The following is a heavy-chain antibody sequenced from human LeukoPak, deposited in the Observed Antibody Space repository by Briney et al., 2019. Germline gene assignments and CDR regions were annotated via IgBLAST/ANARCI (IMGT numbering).Heavy chain of an antibody. CDR1: GGSISSYY. J-gene: IGHJ3*02. CDR3: ARGYCSGTNCYTMTGVAFDI. Sequence: SETLSLTCTVSGGSISSYYWSWIRQPPGKGLEWIGYIYYSGSTNYNPSLKSRVTISVDTSKNQFSLKLSSVTAADTAVYYCARGYCSGTNCYTMTGVAFDIWGQGTVVTVSS. CDR2: IYYSGST. V-gene: IGHV4-59*01. D-gene: IGHD2-2*02.